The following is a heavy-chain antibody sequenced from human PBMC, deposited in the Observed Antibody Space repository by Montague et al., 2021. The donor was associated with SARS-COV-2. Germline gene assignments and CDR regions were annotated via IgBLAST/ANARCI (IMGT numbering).Heavy chain of an antibody. D-gene: IGHD5-18*01. CDR3: AREARGYSYGVFPGFDY. CDR1: GVSVNSGSHY. V-gene: IGHV4-61*01. Sequence: SETRSLTCSLSGVSVNSGSHYWSWIRQPPGKGLEWIGYVYYSGTTKYXPSLQSRVSISLDTSNNQFSLSLRSVTSADSAVYFCAREARGYSYGVFPGFDYWGLGVLVTVSS. CDR2: VYYSGTT. J-gene: IGHJ4*02.